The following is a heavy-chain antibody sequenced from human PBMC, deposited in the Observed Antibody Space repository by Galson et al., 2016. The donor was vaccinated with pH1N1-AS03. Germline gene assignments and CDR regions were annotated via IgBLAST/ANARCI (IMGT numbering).Heavy chain of an antibody. J-gene: IGHJ4*02. CDR2: IYSIGGT. CDR1: SGSISSYS. D-gene: IGHD6-13*01. CDR3: ARATAVGPPYFDY. Sequence: SETLSLTCTVSSGSISSYSWNWIRQPPGKGLEWIGSIYSIGGTNYNPSLESRITISVGTSKNQFSLKLRSVTAADTAVYYRARATAVGPPYFDYWGQGTVATVSS. V-gene: IGHV4-59*01.